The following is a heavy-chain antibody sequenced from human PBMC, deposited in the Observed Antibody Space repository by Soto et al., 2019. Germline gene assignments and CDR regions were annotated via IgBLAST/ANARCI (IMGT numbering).Heavy chain of an antibody. J-gene: IGHJ6*02. CDR1: GYTFTSYG. CDR2: IYPGDSDT. Sequence: GASVKVSCKASGYTFTSYGISWVRQAPGQGLEWMGIIYPGDSDTRYSPSFQGQVTISADKSISTAYLQWSSLKASDTAMYYCARALRWGNNSRDPQYYYYYGMDVWGQGTTVTVSS. V-gene: IGHV5-51*03. D-gene: IGHD3-16*01. CDR3: ARALRWGNNSRDPQYYYYYGMDV.